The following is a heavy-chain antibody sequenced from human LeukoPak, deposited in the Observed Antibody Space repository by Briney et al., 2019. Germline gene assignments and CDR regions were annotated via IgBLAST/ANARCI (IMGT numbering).Heavy chain of an antibody. D-gene: IGHD2-2*01. J-gene: IGHJ3*02. CDR3: ASYCSSTRCYDYAFDI. CDR1: GGSISSGGYY. V-gene: IGHV4-30-2*01. Sequence: SETLSLTCTVSGGSISSGGYYWSWIRQPPGKGLEWIGYIYHSGSTYYNPSLKSRVTISVDRSKNQFSLKLSSVTAADTAVYYCASYCSSTRCYDYAFDIWGQGTMVTVSS. CDR2: IYHSGST.